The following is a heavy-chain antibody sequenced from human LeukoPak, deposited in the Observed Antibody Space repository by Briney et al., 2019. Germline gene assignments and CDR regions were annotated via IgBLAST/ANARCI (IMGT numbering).Heavy chain of an antibody. V-gene: IGHV3-11*01. J-gene: IGHJ4*02. CDR1: GFPFRDYY. CDR3: ARDNSGAFGD. CDR2: ISNTGTTI. Sequence: GGSLRLSCEAPGFPFRDYYMSWIRQAPGKGLEWVAYISNTGTTIYYADSVKGRFTISRDNGNNLLYLRMNSLRAEDTAVYYCARDNSGAFGDSGQGTLVTVSS. D-gene: IGHD1-26*01.